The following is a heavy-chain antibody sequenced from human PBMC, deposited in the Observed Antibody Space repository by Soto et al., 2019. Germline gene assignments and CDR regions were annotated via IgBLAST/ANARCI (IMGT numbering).Heavy chain of an antibody. J-gene: IGHJ4*02. Sequence: SETLSLTCTVSGGSISSGGYYWSWIRQHPGKGLEWIGYIYYSGSTYYNPSLKSRVTISVDTSKNQFSLKLSSVTAADTAVYYCARWSVGGSSGYLHYWGQGTLVTVSS. D-gene: IGHD3-22*01. CDR2: IYYSGST. CDR1: GGSISSGGYY. CDR3: ARWSVGGSSGYLHY. V-gene: IGHV4-31*03.